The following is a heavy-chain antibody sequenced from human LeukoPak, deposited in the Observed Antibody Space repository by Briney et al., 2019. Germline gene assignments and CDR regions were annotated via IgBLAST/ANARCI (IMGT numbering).Heavy chain of an antibody. CDR2: ISSSSSYI. CDR1: GFTLSSYA. J-gene: IGHJ4*02. CDR3: ARDGGWLQFDY. Sequence: GGSLRLSCAASGFTLSSYALNWVRQAPGKGLEWVSSISSSSSYIYYADSVKGRFTISRDNAENSLYLQMNSLRADDTAVYYCARDGGWLQFDYWGQGTLVTVSS. D-gene: IGHD5-24*01. V-gene: IGHV3-21*01.